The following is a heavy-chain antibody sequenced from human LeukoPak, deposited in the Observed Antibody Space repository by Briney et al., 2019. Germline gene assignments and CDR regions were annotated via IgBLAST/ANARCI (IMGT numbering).Heavy chain of an antibody. CDR1: GFSFSGYW. J-gene: IGHJ3*01. D-gene: IGHD6-25*01. CDR3: ARGRASAFDV. Sequence: GGSLRLSCAASGFSFSGYWMHWVRQAPGKGLVWVSRINSDGSTAYADSVKGRFTISRDNAKNTLYLQLNSLRAEDTAVYYCARGRASAFDVWGQGTMVTVSS. CDR2: INSDGST. V-gene: IGHV3-74*01.